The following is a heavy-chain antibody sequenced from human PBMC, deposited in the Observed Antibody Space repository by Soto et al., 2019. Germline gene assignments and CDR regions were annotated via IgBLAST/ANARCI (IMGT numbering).Heavy chain of an antibody. V-gene: IGHV3-13*05. CDR1: GFTFSSYA. D-gene: IGHD3-3*01. J-gene: IGHJ6*02. Sequence: GETLRLSCAVSGFTFSSYAMHWVRQGPGTGLEWVSAIGTAADPYYPGSVQRQFSISRENAMNSLYLQMNSLRVGDTAVYYCARARVEFWSGTYYYYGMDVWGQGTTVTVSS. CDR3: ARARVEFWSGTYYYYGMDV. CDR2: IGTAADP.